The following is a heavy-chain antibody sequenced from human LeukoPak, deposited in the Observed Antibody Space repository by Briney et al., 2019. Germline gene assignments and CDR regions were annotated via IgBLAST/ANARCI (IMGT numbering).Heavy chain of an antibody. J-gene: IGHJ4*02. CDR1: GFTFSSYA. V-gene: IGHV3-64*01. D-gene: IGHD5-24*01. Sequence: PGGSLRLSCAASGFTFSSYAMSWVRQAPGKGLEYVSAISSNGGSTYYANSVKGRFTISRDNSKNTLYLQMGSLRAEDMAVYYCARAPEMATTYFDYWGQGTLVTVSS. CDR3: ARAPEMATTYFDY. CDR2: ISSNGGST.